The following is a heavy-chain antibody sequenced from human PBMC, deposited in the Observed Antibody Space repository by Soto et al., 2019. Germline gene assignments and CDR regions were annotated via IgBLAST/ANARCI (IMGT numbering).Heavy chain of an antibody. CDR1: GFTFSSYA. CDR2: ISGSGGST. D-gene: IGHD3-22*01. Sequence: EVQLLESGGGLVQPGGSLRLSCAASGFTFSSYAMSWVRQAPGKGLEWVSAISGSGGSTYYADSVKGRFTISRDNSKNTLYLQMNSLRAEDTAVYYCAATYYYDSSGYYYGWGFDPWGQGTLVTVSS. V-gene: IGHV3-23*01. CDR3: AATYYYDSSGYYYGWGFDP. J-gene: IGHJ5*02.